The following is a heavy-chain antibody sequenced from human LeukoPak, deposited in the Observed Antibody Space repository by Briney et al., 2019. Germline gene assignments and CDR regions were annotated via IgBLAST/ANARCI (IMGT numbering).Heavy chain of an antibody. CDR1: GGSISSYY. CDR3: ARARSFWSAYFFDY. Sequence: PSETLSLTCTVSGGSISSYYWSWIRQPPGKGLEWIGYIYYSGSTNYNPSLKSRVTISVDTSKIQFSLKLSSVTAADTAVYYCARARSFWSAYFFDYWGQGTLVTVSS. J-gene: IGHJ4*02. CDR2: IYYSGST. D-gene: IGHD3-3*01. V-gene: IGHV4-59*01.